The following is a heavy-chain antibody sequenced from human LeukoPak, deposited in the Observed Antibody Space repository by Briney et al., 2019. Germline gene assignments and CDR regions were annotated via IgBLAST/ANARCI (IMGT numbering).Heavy chain of an antibody. J-gene: IGHJ6*02. Sequence: GGSLRLSCAASGFTFSSYGMHWVRQAPGQGLEWVAVISYDGSNTYYADSVKGRFTISRDNSKNTLYLQMNSLRAEDTAVYYCAKEMGVTYYYYYYGMDVWGQGTTVTVSS. CDR1: GFTFSSYG. CDR3: AKEMGVTYYYYYYGMDV. D-gene: IGHD2-21*02. CDR2: ISYDGSNT. V-gene: IGHV3-30*18.